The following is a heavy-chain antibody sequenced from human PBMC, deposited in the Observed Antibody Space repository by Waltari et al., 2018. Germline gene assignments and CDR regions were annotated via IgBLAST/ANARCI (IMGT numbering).Heavy chain of an antibody. V-gene: IGHV1-8*01. D-gene: IGHD3-22*01. J-gene: IGHJ5*02. CDR3: SDSSGP. CDR1: GYSFPSYD. CDR2: INPHSGEV. Sequence: VQLVQSGAEVKKPGAAVKVSCGASGYSFPSYDVNWVRKATGQGLEWMGWINPHSGEVGYTQRFQGRITMTRNTSINTVYMELSSLTADDTATYYCSDSSGPWGQGTLVTVSS.